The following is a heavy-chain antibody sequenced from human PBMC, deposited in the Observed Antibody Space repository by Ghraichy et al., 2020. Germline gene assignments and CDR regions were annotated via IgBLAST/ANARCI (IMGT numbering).Heavy chain of an antibody. CDR3: AKDHDTAMVFSA. V-gene: IGHV3-30*18. D-gene: IGHD5-18*01. CDR2: ISYDGSNK. J-gene: IGHJ4*02. Sequence: GGSLRLSCAASGFTFSSYGMHWVRQAPGKGLEWVAVISYDGSNKYYADSVKGRFTISRDNSKNTLYLQMNSLRAEDTAVYYCAKDHDTAMVFSAGGQGTLVTVSS. CDR1: GFTFSSYG.